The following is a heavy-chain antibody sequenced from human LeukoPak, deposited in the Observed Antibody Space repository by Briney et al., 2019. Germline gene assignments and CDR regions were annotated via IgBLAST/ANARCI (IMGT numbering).Heavy chain of an antibody. V-gene: IGHV4-31*03. D-gene: IGHD3-10*01. J-gene: IGHJ5*02. Sequence: SQTLSLTCTVSGCSFSSGGYYWSWIGQRPGKGLESIGNIYYSGRAHSNPSLNRRVTISVDTSKTQFSLKLSYVTAADTAVYYCARDRIYYGSGSYYTEGNNWFDPWGQGTLVTVSS. CDR2: IYYSGRA. CDR3: ARDRIYYGSGSYYTEGNNWFDP. CDR1: GCSFSSGGYY.